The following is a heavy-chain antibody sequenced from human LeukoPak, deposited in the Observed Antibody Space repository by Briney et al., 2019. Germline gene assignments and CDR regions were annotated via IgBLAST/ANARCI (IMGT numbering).Heavy chain of an antibody. CDR1: GFTVSNAW. CDR3: TTFADFWSGKSFDH. J-gene: IGHJ4*02. V-gene: IGHV3-15*01. CDR2: IKQRTDGGTT. Sequence: GGSLRLSCAVSGFTVSNAWMSWVRQAPGKGLEWVGRIKQRTDGGTTDYAAPVEGRFTISRDDSKNTLYLQMNSLKAEDTAVYYCTTFADFWSGKSFDHWGQGTLVTVSS. D-gene: IGHD3-3*01.